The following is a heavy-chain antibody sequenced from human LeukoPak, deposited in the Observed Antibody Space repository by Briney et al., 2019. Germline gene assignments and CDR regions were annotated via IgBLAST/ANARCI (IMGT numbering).Heavy chain of an antibody. J-gene: IGHJ6*03. Sequence: TGGSLRLSCAASGFTFSSYAMSWVRQAPGKGLEWVSAISGSGGSTYYADSVKGRFTISRDKSKNTLYLQTNSLRAEDTAVYYCAKGTGYYYYYYYMDVWGKGTTVTVSS. V-gene: IGHV3-23*01. CDR1: GFTFSSYA. CDR2: ISGSGGST. CDR3: AKGTGYYYYYYYMDV. D-gene: IGHD3/OR15-3a*01.